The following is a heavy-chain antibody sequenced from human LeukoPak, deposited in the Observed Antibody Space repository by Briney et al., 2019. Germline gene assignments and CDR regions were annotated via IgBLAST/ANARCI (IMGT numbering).Heavy chain of an antibody. CDR3: ARVGVDYSGNIIKYFFDY. J-gene: IGHJ4*02. D-gene: IGHD4-23*01. CDR1: GGSISSYY. CDR2: IYYSGSA. V-gene: IGHV4-59*01. Sequence: SETLSLTCTVSGGSISSYYWSWIRQPPGKGLEWIGYIYYSGSANYNPSLKSRVTISVDTSKNQFSLKLSPVTAADTAVYYCARVGVDYSGNIIKYFFDYWGQGTLVTVSS.